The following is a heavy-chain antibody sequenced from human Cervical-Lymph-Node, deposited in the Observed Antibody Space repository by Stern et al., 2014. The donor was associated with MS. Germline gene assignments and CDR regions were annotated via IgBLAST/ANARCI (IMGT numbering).Heavy chain of an antibody. CDR3: AREKGSGYYTH. J-gene: IGHJ4*02. D-gene: IGHD3/OR15-3a*01. Sequence: VQLVESGGGLVPPGGSLSLSWAASGFPFSDYYMSRIRQAPGKGLESVSYFSSSGSTIYYADSVKGRFTISRDNAKNSLYLQMNSLRAEDTAVYYCAREKGSGYYTHWGQGTLVTVSS. CDR2: FSSSGSTI. V-gene: IGHV3-11*01. CDR1: GFPFSDYY.